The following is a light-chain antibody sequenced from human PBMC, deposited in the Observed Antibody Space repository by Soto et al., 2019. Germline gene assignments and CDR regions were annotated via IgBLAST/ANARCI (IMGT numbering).Light chain of an antibody. CDR3: QQYSTFPRT. CDR1: QSISKW. V-gene: IGKV1-5*01. Sequence: DIPMTQSPSTLSASVGDRVVITCRASQSISKWLAWYQQKPGRAPNFLIYDASTLESGVPSRFSGSGSGTEFTLTITNLQPADFATFYCQQYSTFPRTFGQGNKVEI. CDR2: DAS. J-gene: IGKJ1*01.